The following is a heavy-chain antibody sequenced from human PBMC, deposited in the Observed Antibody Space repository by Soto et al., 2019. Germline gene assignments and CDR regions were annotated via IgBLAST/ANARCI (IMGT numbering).Heavy chain of an antibody. CDR2: INAGNGNT. D-gene: IGHD2-21*02. J-gene: IGHJ2*01. Sequence: QVQLVQSGAEVKKPGASVKVSCKASGYTFTSYAMHWVRQAPGQRLEWMGWINAGNGNTKYSQKFQGRVTITRDTSASTAYMELSSLRSEDTAVYYCARDGSPAYCGGDCYSRNWYFDLWGRGTLVTVSS. CDR3: ARDGSPAYCGGDCYSRNWYFDL. V-gene: IGHV1-3*01. CDR1: GYTFTSYA.